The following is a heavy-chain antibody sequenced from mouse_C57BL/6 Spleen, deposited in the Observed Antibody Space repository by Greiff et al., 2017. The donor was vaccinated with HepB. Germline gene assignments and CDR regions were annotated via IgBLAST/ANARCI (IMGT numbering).Heavy chain of an antibody. CDR3: AMITSHYFDY. V-gene: IGHV1-64*01. CDR1: GYTFTSYW. Sequence: QVHVKQPGAELVKPGASVKLSCKASGYTFTSYWMHWVKQRPGQGLEWIGMIHPNSGSTNYNEKFKSKATLTVDKSSSTAYMQLSSLTSEDSAVYYCAMITSHYFDYWGQGTTLTVSS. D-gene: IGHD2-4*01. J-gene: IGHJ2*01. CDR2: IHPNSGST.